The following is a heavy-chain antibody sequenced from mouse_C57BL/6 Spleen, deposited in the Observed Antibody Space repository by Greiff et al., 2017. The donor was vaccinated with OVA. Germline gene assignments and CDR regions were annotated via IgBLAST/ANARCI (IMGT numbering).Heavy chain of an antibody. CDR2: IYPGDGDT. CDR1: GYAFSSSW. J-gene: IGHJ3*01. CDR3: APLYYGYDAWFAY. D-gene: IGHD2-2*01. V-gene: IGHV1-82*01. Sequence: VHLVESGPELVKPGASVKISCKASGYAFSSSWMNWVKQRPGKGLEWIGRIYPGDGDTNYNGKFKGKATLTADKSSSTAYMQLSSLTSEDSAVYFCAPLYYGYDAWFAYWGQGTLVTVSA.